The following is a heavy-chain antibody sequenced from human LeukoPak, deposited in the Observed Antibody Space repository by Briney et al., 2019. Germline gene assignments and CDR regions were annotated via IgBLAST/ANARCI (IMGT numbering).Heavy chain of an antibody. CDR3: AKQYYYGSGSNPFDY. V-gene: IGHV3-30*18. CDR1: GFTFSSYG. J-gene: IGHJ4*02. D-gene: IGHD3-10*01. Sequence: PGGSLRLSCAASGFTFSSYGMHWVRQAPGKGLEWVAVISYDGSNKYYADSVKGRFTISRDNSKNTLYLQMNSLRAEDTAVYYCAKQYYYGSGSNPFDYWGQGTLVTVSS. CDR2: ISYDGSNK.